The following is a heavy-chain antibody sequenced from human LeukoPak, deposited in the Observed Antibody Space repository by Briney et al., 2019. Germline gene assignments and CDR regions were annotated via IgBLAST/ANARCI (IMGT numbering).Heavy chain of an antibody. V-gene: IGHV3-23*01. J-gene: IGHJ4*02. D-gene: IGHD4-17*01. Sequence: GGSLRLSCAASGFTFSSYAMSWVRQAPGKGLEWVSAISGSGGSTYYADSVKGRFTISRDNSKNTLYLQMNSLRAEDTAVYYCARVGGYGDHGPLDYWGQGTLVTVSS. CDR3: ARVGGYGDHGPLDY. CDR1: GFTFSSYA. CDR2: ISGSGGST.